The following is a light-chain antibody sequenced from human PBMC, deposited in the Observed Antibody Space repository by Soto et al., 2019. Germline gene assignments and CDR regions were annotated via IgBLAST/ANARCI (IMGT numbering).Light chain of an antibody. J-gene: IGKJ4*01. CDR3: QQYDSYPLT. CDR2: KTS. CDR1: QSISSW. V-gene: IGKV1-5*03. Sequence: DIPMTQSPSTLSASVGDRVTITCRASQSISSWLAWYQQKPGKAPNLLIYKTSSLESGGPSRFSGSGSGTEFTLTVNSLQPDDFATYYCQQYDSYPLTFGGGTKVEIK.